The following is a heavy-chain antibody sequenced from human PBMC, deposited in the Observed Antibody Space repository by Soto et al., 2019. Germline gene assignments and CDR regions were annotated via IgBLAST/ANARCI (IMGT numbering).Heavy chain of an antibody. Sequence: SETLSLTCAVYGGSISSNKWWGWGRQPPGEGLEWIGEIYHSGSTNYNPSLKSLVTISLDKSKNQLSLKLTSVTAADSAVYYCARDDHIVVVPTSLGAMDVWGQGTTVTVSS. CDR3: ARDDHIVVVPTSLGAMDV. CDR1: GGSISSNKW. V-gene: IGHV4-4*02. D-gene: IGHD2-2*01. J-gene: IGHJ6*02. CDR2: IYHSGST.